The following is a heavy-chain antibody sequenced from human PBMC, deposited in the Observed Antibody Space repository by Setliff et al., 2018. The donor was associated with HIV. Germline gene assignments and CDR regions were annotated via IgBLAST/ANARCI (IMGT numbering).Heavy chain of an antibody. Sequence: SETLSLTCSVSGVSISNYYWSWIRQPPGKGLEWIGFIYSSGSTNYNPSLKSRVTISVDTSKTQFSLKLNSVTAADTAVYYCARNVGGLRSAVNWFDPWGQGTLVTVSS. J-gene: IGHJ5*02. CDR2: IYSSGST. CDR3: ARNVGGLRSAVNWFDP. CDR1: GVSISNYY. D-gene: IGHD4-17*01. V-gene: IGHV4-59*08.